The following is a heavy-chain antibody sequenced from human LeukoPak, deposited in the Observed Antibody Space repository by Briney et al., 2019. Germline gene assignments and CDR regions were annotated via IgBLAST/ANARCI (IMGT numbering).Heavy chain of an antibody. CDR3: ARHAVRGYSYGPTYYFDY. CDR2: IYYSGRT. V-gene: IGHV4-59*08. Sequence: WDTLSPTRTVSGASISSPYWSWIRQPPGGGRECLGYIYYSGRTNYNPSLKSRVTISVDTSKNQFSLKLSSVTAADTAVYYCARHAVRGYSYGPTYYFDYWGQGTLVTVSS. D-gene: IGHD5-18*01. J-gene: IGHJ4*02. CDR1: GASISSPY.